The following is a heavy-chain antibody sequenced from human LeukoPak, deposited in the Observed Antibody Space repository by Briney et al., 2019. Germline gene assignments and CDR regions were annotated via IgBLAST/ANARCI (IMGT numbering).Heavy chain of an antibody. J-gene: IGHJ6*03. CDR2: IYPGDSDT. CDR3: ARGSRGYTYGPFYYYMDV. D-gene: IGHD5-18*01. Sequence: GESLKISCKGSGYSFTTYWIGWVRPLPGKGLEWVGIIYPGDSDTRYSPSFQGQVTISADKSISTAYLQWSSLKASDTAMYYCARGSRGYTYGPFYYYMDVWGKGTTVTVSS. CDR1: GYSFTTYW. V-gene: IGHV5-51*01.